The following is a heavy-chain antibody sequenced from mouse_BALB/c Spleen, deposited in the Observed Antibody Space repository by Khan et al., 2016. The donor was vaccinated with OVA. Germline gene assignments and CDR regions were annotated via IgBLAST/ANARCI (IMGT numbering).Heavy chain of an antibody. CDR2: IIYTGYT. D-gene: IGHD2-14*01. Sequence: EVQLQESGPSLVKPSQTLSLTCSVTGDSITSGYWNWIQKFPGNKLEYMGYIIYTGYTYYNPSLKSRISITRHTSKNQYYLHLNSVTDEDTATYYCARSTYRYAFVYWGQGTLVTVSA. CDR1: GDSITSGY. V-gene: IGHV3-8*02. J-gene: IGHJ3*01. CDR3: ARSTYRYAFVY.